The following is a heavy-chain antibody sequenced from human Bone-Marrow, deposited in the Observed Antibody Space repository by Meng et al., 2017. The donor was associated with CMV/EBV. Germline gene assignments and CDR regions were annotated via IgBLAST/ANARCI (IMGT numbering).Heavy chain of an antibody. CDR2: ITGSGSSI. J-gene: IGHJ3*02. CDR3: AGLVVDGFSI. V-gene: IGHV3-11*04. CDR1: VFTFSDYD. Sequence: GESLKISCAASVFTFSDYDMSWIRQAPGKGLEWVSYITGSGSSIYYADSVKGRFTISRDNVKNSLLLEMNSLRAEDTAVYYCAGLVVDGFSIWGQGPMVPVPS.